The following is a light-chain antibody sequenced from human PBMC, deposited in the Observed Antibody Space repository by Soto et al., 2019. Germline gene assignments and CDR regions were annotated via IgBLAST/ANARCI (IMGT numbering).Light chain of an antibody. CDR1: QSISTN. CDR2: AAS. J-gene: IGKJ4*01. Sequence: DIQMTQSPSSLSASVGDRVTITCRASQSISTNLNWYQQKPGKAPKLLIYAASTLQSGVPSTFSGSGSGTDFTLTISSVQPEDFATYFCQQCYATPLTLGGGSKVDIK. CDR3: QQCYATPLT. V-gene: IGKV1-39*01.